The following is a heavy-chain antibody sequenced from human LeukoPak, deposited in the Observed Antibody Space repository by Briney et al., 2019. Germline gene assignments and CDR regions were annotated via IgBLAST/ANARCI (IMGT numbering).Heavy chain of an antibody. D-gene: IGHD6-13*01. CDR3: AHDSFVTQSSWYTYYYYYYGMDV. Sequence: AGGSLRLSCAASGFTVDDYAMHWGRQAPGKGLEWVSLISGDGGSTYYADSVKGRFTISRDNSKNSLYLQMNSLRAEDTALYYCAHDSFVTQSSWYTYYYYYYGMDVWGQGTTVTVSS. CDR2: ISGDGGST. CDR1: GFTVDDYA. J-gene: IGHJ6*02. V-gene: IGHV3-43*02.